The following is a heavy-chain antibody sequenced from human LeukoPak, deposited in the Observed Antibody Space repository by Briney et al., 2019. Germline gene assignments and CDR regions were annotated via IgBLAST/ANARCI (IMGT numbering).Heavy chain of an antibody. CDR2: IYTSGST. Sequence: SETLSLTCTVSGGSISSYYWSWIRQPAGKGLEWIGRIYTSGSTNYNPSLKSRVTMSVDTSKNQSSLKLSSVTAADTAVYYCARDLGNYYYYYMDVWGKGTTVTVSS. V-gene: IGHV4-4*07. CDR1: GGSISSYY. CDR3: ARDLGNYYYYYMDV. J-gene: IGHJ6*03. D-gene: IGHD3-16*01.